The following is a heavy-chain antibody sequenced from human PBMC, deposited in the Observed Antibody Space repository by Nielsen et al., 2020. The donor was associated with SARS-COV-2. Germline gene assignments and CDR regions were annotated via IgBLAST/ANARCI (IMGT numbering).Heavy chain of an antibody. CDR3: AREDGDYDFWSGRFYYYGMDV. J-gene: IGHJ6*02. Sequence: WIRQPPGKGLEWVAVISYDGSNKYYADSVKGRFTISRDNSKNTLYLQMNSLRAEDTAVYYCAREDGDYDFWSGRFYYYGMDVWGQGTTVTVSS. D-gene: IGHD3-3*01. V-gene: IGHV3-30*04. CDR2: ISYDGSNK.